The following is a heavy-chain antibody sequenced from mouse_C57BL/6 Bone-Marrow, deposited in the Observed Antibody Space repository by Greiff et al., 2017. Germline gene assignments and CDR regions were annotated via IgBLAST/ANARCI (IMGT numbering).Heavy chain of an antibody. CDR3: TRLPPYYYGSHWYFDV. V-gene: IGHV1-69*01. CDR1: GYTFTSYW. Sequence: QVQLQQSGAELVMPGASVKLSCKASGYTFTSYWMHWVKQRPGQGLEWIGEIDPSDSYTNYNQKFKGKSTLTVDKSSSTAYMQLSSLTSEDSAVYYCTRLPPYYYGSHWYFDVWGTGTTVTVSS. D-gene: IGHD1-1*01. J-gene: IGHJ1*03. CDR2: IDPSDSYT.